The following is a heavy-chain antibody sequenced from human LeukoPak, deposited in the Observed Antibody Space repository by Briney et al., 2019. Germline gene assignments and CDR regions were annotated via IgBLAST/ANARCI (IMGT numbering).Heavy chain of an antibody. Sequence: PGGSLRLSCAASGFTFSSYGMHWVRQAPGKGLEWVAFIRYDGSNKYYADSVKGRLTISRDNSKNTLYLQMNSLRAEDTAVYYCAKARAYCSGGSCYYYYYGMDVWGQGTTVTVSS. D-gene: IGHD2-15*01. V-gene: IGHV3-30*02. CDR3: AKARAYCSGGSCYYYYYGMDV. CDR2: IRYDGSNK. J-gene: IGHJ6*02. CDR1: GFTFSSYG.